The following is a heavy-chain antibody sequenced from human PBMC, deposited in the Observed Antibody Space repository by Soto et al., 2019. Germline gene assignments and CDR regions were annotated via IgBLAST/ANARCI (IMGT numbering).Heavy chain of an antibody. Sequence: GGSLRLSCAASGFTVSDNYMSWVRQAPGKGLEWVSVIYSDGSTYYTDSVKGRFTISRDNSKNTLYLQMNSLRAEDTAVYYCAREYIVATTRWGGFDIWGQG. CDR3: AREYIVATTRWGGFDI. V-gene: IGHV3-66*01. J-gene: IGHJ3*02. CDR2: IYSDGST. CDR1: GFTVSDNY. D-gene: IGHD5-12*01.